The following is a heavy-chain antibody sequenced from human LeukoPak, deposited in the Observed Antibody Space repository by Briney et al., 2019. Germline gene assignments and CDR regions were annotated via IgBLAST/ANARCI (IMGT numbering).Heavy chain of an antibody. CDR2: ISHDGMNA. CDR3: AKDGAQYSSGPECDP. CDR1: GLHFSGTA. Sequence: GGSLRLSCAASGLHFSGTAMSWDRQAPGKGLEWVSAISHDGMNAYYADSVKGRFTISRDNSKKTVSLEMSSLTAADTGVYYCAKDGAQYSSGPECDPRGQGALVTASP. J-gene: IGHJ5*02. V-gene: IGHV3-23*01. D-gene: IGHD6-19*01.